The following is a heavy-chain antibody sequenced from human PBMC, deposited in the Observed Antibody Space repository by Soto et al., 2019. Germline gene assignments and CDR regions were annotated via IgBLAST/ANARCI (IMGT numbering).Heavy chain of an antibody. CDR1: GFTFSSYA. J-gene: IGHJ4*02. V-gene: IGHV3-23*01. CDR2: ISGSGGST. Sequence: GGSLRLSCAASGFTFSSYAMSWVRQAPGKGLEWVSAISGSGGSTYYADSVKGRFTISRDNSKNTLYLQMNSLRAEDTAVYYCAKDLPFIVVVPAANGNWGQGTLVTVSS. D-gene: IGHD2-2*01. CDR3: AKDLPFIVVVPAANGN.